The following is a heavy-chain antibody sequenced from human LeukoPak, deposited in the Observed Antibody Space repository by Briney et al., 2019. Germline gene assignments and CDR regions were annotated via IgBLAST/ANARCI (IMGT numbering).Heavy chain of an antibody. CDR3: ARAPFDIVVVVAASYYYYYGMDV. V-gene: IGHV1-18*01. CDR2: ISAYNGNT. D-gene: IGHD2-15*01. Sequence: GASVKVSCKASGYTFTSYGISWVRQAPGQGLEWMGWISAYNGNTNYAQKLQGRVTMTTDTSTGTAYMELRSLRSDDTAVYYCARAPFDIVVVVAASYYYYYGMDVWGQGTTVTVSS. CDR1: GYTFTSYG. J-gene: IGHJ6*02.